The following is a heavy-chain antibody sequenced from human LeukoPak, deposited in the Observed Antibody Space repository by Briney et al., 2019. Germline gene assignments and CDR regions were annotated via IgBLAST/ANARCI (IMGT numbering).Heavy chain of an antibody. D-gene: IGHD3-3*01. CDR2: ISYDGSYK. CDR3: ARAHYDFWSGYSMGDYYYGMDV. Sequence: GRSLRLSCAASGFTFSSYAMHWVRQAPGKGLEWVAVISYDGSYKYYADSVKGRFTISRDNSKNTLYLQMNSLRAEDTAVYYCARAHYDFWSGYSMGDYYYGMDVWGQGTTVTVSS. CDR1: GFTFSSYA. J-gene: IGHJ6*02. V-gene: IGHV3-30-3*01.